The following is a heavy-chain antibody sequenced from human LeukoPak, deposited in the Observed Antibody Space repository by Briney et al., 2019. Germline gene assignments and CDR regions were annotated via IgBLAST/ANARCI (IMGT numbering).Heavy chain of an antibody. J-gene: IGHJ4*02. CDR1: GFTFSNYW. CDR2: INPDGSTT. D-gene: IGHD5-18*01. V-gene: IGHV3-74*01. CDR3: ARDSPERGYSYGPLDNYFDY. Sequence: PGGSLRLSCAASGFTFSNYWMHWVRQDPGKGLVWVSFINPDGSTTNYADSVKGRFTISRDNAKNALYLQMNSLRAEDTAVYYCARDSPERGYSYGPLDNYFDYWGQGTLVTISS.